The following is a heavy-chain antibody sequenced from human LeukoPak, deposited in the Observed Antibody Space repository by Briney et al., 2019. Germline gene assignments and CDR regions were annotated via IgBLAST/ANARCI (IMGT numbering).Heavy chain of an antibody. J-gene: IGHJ4*02. Sequence: GGSLRLSCAASGFTFSNYAMSWVRQAPGKGLEWVSGITGSGGSTYYADSVKGRFTISRDNSKNTLFLQMNSLRAEDAAVYYCAKLFYYDGSGYWRYFDYWGQGTLVTVSS. CDR1: GFTFSNYA. CDR3: AKLFYYDGSGYWRYFDY. V-gene: IGHV3-23*01. D-gene: IGHD3-22*01. CDR2: ITGSGGST.